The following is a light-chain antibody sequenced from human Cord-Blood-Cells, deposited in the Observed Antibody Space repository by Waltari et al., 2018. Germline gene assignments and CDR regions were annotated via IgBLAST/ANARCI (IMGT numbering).Light chain of an antibody. CDR3: CSYAGSYPYV. CDR1: SSDGGGYNY. J-gene: IGLJ1*01. CDR2: NVS. V-gene: IGLV2-11*01. Sequence: QSALTQPLSVSGSPGQSVTLTCTGTSSDGGGYNYVSWYQQHPGKAPKLMIYNVSKRPSGVPDRFSGSKTGNTASLTISGLQAEDEADYYCCSYAGSYPYVFGTGTKVTVL.